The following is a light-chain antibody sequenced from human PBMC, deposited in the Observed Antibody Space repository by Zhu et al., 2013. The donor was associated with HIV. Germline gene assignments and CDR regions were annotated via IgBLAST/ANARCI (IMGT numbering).Light chain of an antibody. CDR1: SSNIGKNH. Sequence: QSVLTQPPSVSAAPGQKVTISCSGSSSNIGKNHVSWYQQLPGAAPKLLIYDSTKRISGIPDRFSGSKSGTSATLAITGLRTGDEADYYCGAWDTSLSVRFYVFGTGTKVTVL. V-gene: IGLV1-51*01. J-gene: IGLJ1*01. CDR2: DST. CDR3: GAWDTSLSVRFYV.